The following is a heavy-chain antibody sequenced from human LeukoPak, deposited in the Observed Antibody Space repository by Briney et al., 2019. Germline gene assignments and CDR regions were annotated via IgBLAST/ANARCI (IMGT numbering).Heavy chain of an antibody. CDR3: ARVSSLPYGDYSLDY. V-gene: IGHV4-59*01. J-gene: IGHJ4*02. CDR1: GGSISSYY. Sequence: PSETLSLTCTVSGGSISSYYWSWIRQPPGKGLEWIGYIYYSGSTNYNPSLKSRVTISVDTSKNQFSLKLSSVTAADAAVYYCARVSSLPYGDYSLDYWGQGTLVTVSS. D-gene: IGHD4-17*01. CDR2: IYYSGST.